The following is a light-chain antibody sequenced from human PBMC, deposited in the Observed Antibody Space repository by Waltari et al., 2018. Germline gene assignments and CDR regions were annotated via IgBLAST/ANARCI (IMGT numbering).Light chain of an antibody. V-gene: IGKV3-15*01. CDR1: QSASTN. CDR2: DAS. Sequence: ATLSVSPGETATLSCRASQSASTNLAWYQQKAGQAPRLLIYDASIRATGVPARFSGSGAGTEFTLTITGLQSEDFAVYYCQQYNNWLYTFGQGTKLEIK. J-gene: IGKJ2*01. CDR3: QQYNNWLYT.